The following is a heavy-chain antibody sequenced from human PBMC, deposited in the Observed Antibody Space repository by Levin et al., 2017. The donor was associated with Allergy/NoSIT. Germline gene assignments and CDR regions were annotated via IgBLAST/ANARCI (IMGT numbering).Heavy chain of an antibody. Sequence: SETLSLTCTVSGGSISSGDYYWSWIRQPPGKGLEWIGYIYYSGSTYYNPSLKSRVTISVDTSKNQFSLKLSSVTAADTAVYYCARERGIAAAGPFDYWGQGTLVTVSS. V-gene: IGHV4-30-4*01. CDR2: IYYSGST. J-gene: IGHJ4*02. D-gene: IGHD6-13*01. CDR1: GGSISSGDYY. CDR3: ARERGIAAAGPFDY.